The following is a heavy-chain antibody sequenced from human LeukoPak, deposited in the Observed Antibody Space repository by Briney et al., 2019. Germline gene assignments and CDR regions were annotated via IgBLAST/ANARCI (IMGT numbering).Heavy chain of an antibody. V-gene: IGHV3-30*18. CDR2: ISYDGKNK. Sequence: PGRSLRLSCAASGFTFSTYGMHWVRQAPGKGLEWVAIISYDGKNKCYADSVKGRFTISRDNSKDTLYLQMNSLRAEDTAVYYCAKVLKPSGWYAAFDIWGQGTMVTVSS. D-gene: IGHD6-19*01. CDR1: GFTFSTYG. J-gene: IGHJ3*02. CDR3: AKVLKPSGWYAAFDI.